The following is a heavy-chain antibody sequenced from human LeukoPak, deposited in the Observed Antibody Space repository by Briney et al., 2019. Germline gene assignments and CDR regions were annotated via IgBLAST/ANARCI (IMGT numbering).Heavy chain of an antibody. CDR1: GGSISSGGYY. CDR2: IYYSGST. CDR3: ARDQWELPLDY. Sequence: SETLSLTCTVSGGSISSGGYYWSWIRQHPGKGLEWIGYIYYSGSTYYNPSLKSRVTISVDTSKNQFSPKLSSVTAADTAVYYCARDQWELPLDYWGQGTLVTVSS. V-gene: IGHV4-31*03. J-gene: IGHJ4*02. D-gene: IGHD1-26*01.